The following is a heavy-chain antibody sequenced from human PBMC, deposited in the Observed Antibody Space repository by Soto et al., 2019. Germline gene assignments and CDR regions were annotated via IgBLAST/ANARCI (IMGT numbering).Heavy chain of an antibody. CDR3: ARDKITGLFDY. CDR1: GGSFSDYY. J-gene: IGHJ4*02. CDR2: IHPSGST. D-gene: IGHD2-8*02. Sequence: SETLSLTCAIYGGSFSDYYCIWTRQAPGKGLEWIGEIHPSGSTNYNPSLKSRVTISVDTSKNQFSLKLTSVTAADTAVYYCARDKITGLFDYWGQGTLITVSS. V-gene: IGHV4-34*01.